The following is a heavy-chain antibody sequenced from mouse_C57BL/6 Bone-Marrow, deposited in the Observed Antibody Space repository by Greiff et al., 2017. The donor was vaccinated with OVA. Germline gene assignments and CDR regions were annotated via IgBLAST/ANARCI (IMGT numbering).Heavy chain of an antibody. CDR3: AREGRSLPPLDFDY. J-gene: IGHJ2*01. D-gene: IGHD5-5*01. CDR2: FNPNYGTT. V-gene: IGHV1-39*01. Sequence: VQLKESGPELVKPGASVKISCKASGYSFTDYNMNWVKQSNGKSLEWIGVFNPNYGTTSYNQKFKGKATLTVDQSSSTAYMQLNSLTSEDSAVYYCAREGRSLPPLDFDYWGQGTTLTVSS. CDR1: GYSFTDYN.